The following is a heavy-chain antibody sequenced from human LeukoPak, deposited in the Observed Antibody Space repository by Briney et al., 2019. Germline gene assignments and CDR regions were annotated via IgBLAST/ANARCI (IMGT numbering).Heavy chain of an antibody. Sequence: GGSLRLSCTASGFTFGDYAMSWLRQAPGKGLEWVGFIRSKAYGGTTEYAASVKGRFTISRDDSKSITYLQMNSLKTEDTAVYYCTRAGYGSSGYYYYDYWGQGTLVTVSS. J-gene: IGHJ4*02. CDR3: TRAGYGSSGYYYYDY. CDR2: IRSKAYGGTT. CDR1: GFTFGDYA. V-gene: IGHV3-49*03. D-gene: IGHD3-22*01.